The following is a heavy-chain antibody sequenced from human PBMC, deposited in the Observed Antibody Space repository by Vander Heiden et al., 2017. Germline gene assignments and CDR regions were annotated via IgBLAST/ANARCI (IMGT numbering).Heavy chain of an antibody. CDR2: ISGSGGST. CDR3: AKGNTKDYYDSSGYYY. CDR1: GFTFSSYA. J-gene: IGHJ4*02. D-gene: IGHD3-22*01. Sequence: EVQLLESGGGLVQPGGSLRLSCAASGFTFSSYAMSWVRQAPGKGLEWVSAISGSGGSTYSADSVKGRFTISRDNSKTTLYLQMNSLRAEDTAVYYCAKGNTKDYYDSSGYYYWGQGTLVTVSS. V-gene: IGHV3-23*01.